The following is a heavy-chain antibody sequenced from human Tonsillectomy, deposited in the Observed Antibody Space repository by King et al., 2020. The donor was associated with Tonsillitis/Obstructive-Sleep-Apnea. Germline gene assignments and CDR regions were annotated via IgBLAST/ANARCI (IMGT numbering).Heavy chain of an antibody. CDR2: ISSSSSYI. CDR1: GFTFSSYS. V-gene: IGHV3-21*01. CDR3: ARDRATTHDAFDI. D-gene: IGHD1-14*01. Sequence: VQLVESGGGLVKPGGSLRLSCAASGFTFSSYSMNWVRQAPGKGLEWVSSISSSSSYIYYADSVKGRFTISRDNAKNSLYLQMNSLRAEDTAVYYCARDRATTHDAFDIWGQGTMVTVSS. J-gene: IGHJ3*02.